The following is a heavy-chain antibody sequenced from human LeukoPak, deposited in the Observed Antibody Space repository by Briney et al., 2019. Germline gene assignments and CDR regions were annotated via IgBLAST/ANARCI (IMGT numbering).Heavy chain of an antibody. CDR2: ISAYNGNT. J-gene: IGHJ4*02. CDR1: GYTFTSYG. CDR3: ARGWGIAVAGSYFDY. D-gene: IGHD6-19*01. Sequence: VASVKVSCKASGYTFTSYGISWVQQAPGQGLEWMGWISAYNGNTNYAQKLQGRVTMTTDTSTSTAYMELRSLRSDDTAVYYCARGWGIAVAGSYFDYWGQGTLVTVSS. V-gene: IGHV1-18*01.